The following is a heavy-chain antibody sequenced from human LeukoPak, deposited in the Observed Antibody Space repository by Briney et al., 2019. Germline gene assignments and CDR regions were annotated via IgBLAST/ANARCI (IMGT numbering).Heavy chain of an antibody. D-gene: IGHD5-24*01. Sequence: ASVKVSCKASGGTFSSYAISWVRQAPGQGLEWIGWINPDSGDTNYAQKFQGRVTMTRDTSISTAYMELSRLRSDDTAVYYCARVEEMENWDPNDAFDIWGQGTMVTVSS. CDR1: GGTFSSYA. J-gene: IGHJ3*02. CDR3: ARVEEMENWDPNDAFDI. V-gene: IGHV1-2*02. CDR2: INPDSGDT.